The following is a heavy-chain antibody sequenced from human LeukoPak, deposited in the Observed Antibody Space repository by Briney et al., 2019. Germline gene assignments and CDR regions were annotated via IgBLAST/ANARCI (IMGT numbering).Heavy chain of an antibody. V-gene: IGHV3-30*18. Sequence: PGRSLRLSCAASGFTFSSYGMHWVRQAPGKGLEWVAVISYDGSNKYYADSVKGRFTISRDNSKNTLYLQMNSLRAEDTAVYYCAKSPQGSVYGSGTWGQGTLVTVSS. D-gene: IGHD3-10*01. CDR2: ISYDGSNK. CDR1: GFTFSSYG. CDR3: AKSPQGSVYGSGT. J-gene: IGHJ4*02.